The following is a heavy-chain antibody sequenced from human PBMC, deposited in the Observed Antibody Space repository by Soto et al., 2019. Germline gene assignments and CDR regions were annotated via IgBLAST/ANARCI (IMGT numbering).Heavy chain of an antibody. D-gene: IGHD5-12*01. V-gene: IGHV4-61*01. CDR1: GGSVSSGSYY. CDR3: AREMATISAPFDY. CDR2: IYYSGST. J-gene: IGHJ4*02. Sequence: SETLSLTCTVSGGSVSSGSYYWSWIRQPPGKGLEWIGYIYYSGSTNYNPPLKSRVTISVDTSKNQFSLKLSSVTAADTAVYYCAREMATISAPFDYWGQGTLVTVSS.